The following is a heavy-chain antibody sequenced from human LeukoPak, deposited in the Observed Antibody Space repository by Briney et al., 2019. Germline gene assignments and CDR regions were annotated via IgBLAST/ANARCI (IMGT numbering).Heavy chain of an antibody. CDR2: ISWDGGIT. CDR3: AKDSNTGGYSFGS. Sequence: PGGSLRLSCAASGFTFHHYSMHWVRQPPGKGLEWVSLISWDGGITYYADSVRGRFTISRDNSKNSLSLEMSSLRTEDTALYYCAKDSNTGGYSFGSWGQGTLVTVTS. CDR1: GFTFHHYS. V-gene: IGHV3-43*01. D-gene: IGHD5-12*01. J-gene: IGHJ4*02.